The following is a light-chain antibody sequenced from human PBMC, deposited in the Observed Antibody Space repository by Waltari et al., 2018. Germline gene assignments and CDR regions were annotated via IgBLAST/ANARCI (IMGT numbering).Light chain of an antibody. V-gene: IGLV2-14*03. CDR3: GSYTATSSFV. CDR2: DVI. CDR1: SSDIGAYDY. J-gene: IGLJ2*01. Sequence: QSALTQPASVSASPGQSITISRPGTSSDIGAYDYVSWYKQHPGEVPTLVIYDVIKRPSGVSSRFSGSKSGNTASLTISGLQSEDEGDYYCGSYTATSSFVFGGGTRVTVL.